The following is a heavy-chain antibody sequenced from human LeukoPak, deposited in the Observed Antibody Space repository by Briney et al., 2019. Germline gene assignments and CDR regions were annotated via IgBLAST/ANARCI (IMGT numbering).Heavy chain of an antibody. J-gene: IGHJ2*01. CDR1: GFTFSSYA. V-gene: IGHV3-30*04. CDR2: ISYDGSNK. CDR3: AGSDTTGYTPRESDCWYFDL. Sequence: GRSLRLSCAASGFTFSSYAMHWVRQAPGKGLEWVAVISYDGSNKYYADSVKGRFTISRDNSKNTLYLQMNSLRAEDTAVYYCAGSDTTGYTPRESDCWYFDLWGRGTLVTVSS. D-gene: IGHD1-1*01.